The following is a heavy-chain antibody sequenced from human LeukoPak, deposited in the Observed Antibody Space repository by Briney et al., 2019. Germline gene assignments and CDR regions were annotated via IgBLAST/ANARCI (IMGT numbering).Heavy chain of an antibody. V-gene: IGHV3-30*18. CDR1: GFTFSSYG. D-gene: IGHD3-3*01. CDR2: ISYDGSNK. J-gene: IGHJ4*02. CDR3: AKDGYYPN. Sequence: RSLRLSCAASGFTFSSYGMHWVRQAPGKGLEWVAVISYDGSNKYYADSVKGRFTISRDNSKNTLYLQMNSLRVEDTAVYYCAKDGYYPNWGQGTLVTVSS.